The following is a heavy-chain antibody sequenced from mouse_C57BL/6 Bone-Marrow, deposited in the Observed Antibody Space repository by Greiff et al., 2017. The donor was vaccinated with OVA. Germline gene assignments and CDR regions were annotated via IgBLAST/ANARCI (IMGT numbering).Heavy chain of an antibody. CDR2: IDPSDSYT. V-gene: IGHV1-59*01. CDR3: ARHDYDYDDYYAMDY. CDR1: GYTFTSYW. D-gene: IGHD2-4*01. J-gene: IGHJ4*01. Sequence: QVQLQQPGAELVRPGTSVKLSCKASGYTFTSYWMHWVKQRPGQGLEWIGVIDPSDSYTNYNQKFKGKATLTVDTSSSTAYMQLSSLTSEDSAVYDCARHDYDYDDYYAMDYWGQGTSVTVSS.